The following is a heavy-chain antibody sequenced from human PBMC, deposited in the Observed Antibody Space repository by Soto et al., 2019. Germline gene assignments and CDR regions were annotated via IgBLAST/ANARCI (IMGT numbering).Heavy chain of an antibody. CDR2: ISGSGGST. V-gene: IGHV3-23*01. Sequence: GGSLRLSCAASGFTFSSYAMSWVRQAPGQGLEWVSAISGSGGSTYYADSVKGRFTISRDNSKNTLYLKRNSLRAEDTAVYYCAKAATPYCSGGSCYLASFDYWGQGTLVTVSS. CDR1: GFTFSSYA. J-gene: IGHJ4*02. D-gene: IGHD2-15*01. CDR3: AKAATPYCSGGSCYLASFDY.